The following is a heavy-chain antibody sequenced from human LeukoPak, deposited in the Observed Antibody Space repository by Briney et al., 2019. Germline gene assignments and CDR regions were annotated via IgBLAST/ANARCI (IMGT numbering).Heavy chain of an antibody. CDR2: INPSGGST. V-gene: IGHV1-46*01. CDR3: ARTYSSSDEFDY. CDR1: GYTFTSYY. D-gene: IGHD6-13*01. Sequence: ASVKVSCKASGYTFTSYYIHWVRQAPGQGLEWMGIINPSGGSTTYAQKFQGRVAMTRDTSTSRVYMEVSSLRSEDTAVYYCARTYSSSDEFDYWGEGTLVTVSS. J-gene: IGHJ4*02.